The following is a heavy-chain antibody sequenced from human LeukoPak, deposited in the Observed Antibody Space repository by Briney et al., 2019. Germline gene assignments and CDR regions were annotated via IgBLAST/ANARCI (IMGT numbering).Heavy chain of an antibody. V-gene: IGHV3-20*01. CDR1: GFTFSSYA. Sequence: GGSLRLSCAASGFTFSSYAMHWVRQVPEKGLEWVSGINWNGGSRGYADSVKGRFTISRDNAKNSVYLQMNSLRSEDTAFYHCARDRCSSTSCYNTPNWFDPWGQGTLVTVSS. J-gene: IGHJ5*02. CDR2: INWNGGSR. CDR3: ARDRCSSTSCYNTPNWFDP. D-gene: IGHD2-2*02.